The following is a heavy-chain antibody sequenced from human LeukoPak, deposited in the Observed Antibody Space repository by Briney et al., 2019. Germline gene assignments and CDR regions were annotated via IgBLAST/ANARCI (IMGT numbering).Heavy chain of an antibody. J-gene: IGHJ4*02. CDR3: ARGKQQLVF. D-gene: IGHD6-13*01. CDR2: ITPNNGGT. CDR1: GYXFTGYY. Sequence: ASVKVSCKASGYXFTGYYIHWVRQAPGQGLEWMGWITPNNGGTNYAQKFQGRVTMTRDTSISTAYMELSRLRSDDTAVYYCARGKQQLVFWGQGTLVTVSS. V-gene: IGHV1-2*02.